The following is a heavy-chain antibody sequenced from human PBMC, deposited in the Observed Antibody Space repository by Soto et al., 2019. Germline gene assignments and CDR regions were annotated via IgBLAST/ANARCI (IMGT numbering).Heavy chain of an antibody. CDR1: GFIFTTYD. V-gene: IGHV3-21*01. D-gene: IGHD3-10*02. Sequence: EVQLVESGGGLVQPGGSLRLSCAASGFIFTTYDMNWVRQAPGKGLEWVSSITTTSRSIYYADSVRGRFTISRDNAKNSLFLQMDSLRAGDTAVYYCVKSVTAPMLTHNWFAPWGQGTLVTVSS. J-gene: IGHJ5*02. CDR3: VKSVTAPMLTHNWFAP. CDR2: ITTTSRSI.